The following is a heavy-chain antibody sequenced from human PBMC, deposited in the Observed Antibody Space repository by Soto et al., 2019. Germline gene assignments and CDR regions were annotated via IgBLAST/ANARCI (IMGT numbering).Heavy chain of an antibody. Sequence: EVQLVESGGGLVKPGGSLRLSCAASAGFPFSSYSMSWVRQAPGKGLEWVSYISSTSDYIYYADSVKGRFTVSRDNAKKSLYLQMNSLRAEDTSVYYCSRMTAVYCGGDCVGVWGQGTLVTVSS. D-gene: IGHD2-21*02. J-gene: IGHJ4*02. V-gene: IGHV3-21*01. CDR1: AGFPFSSYS. CDR2: ISSTSDYI. CDR3: SRMTAVYCGGDCVGV.